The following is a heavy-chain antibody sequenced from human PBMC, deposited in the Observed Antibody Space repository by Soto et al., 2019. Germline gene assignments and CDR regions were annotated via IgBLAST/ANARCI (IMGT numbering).Heavy chain of an antibody. Sequence: SETLSLTCTVSGGSISSGGYYWSWIRQHPGKGLEWIGYIYYSGSTYYNPSLKSRVTISVDTSKNQFSLKLSSVTAADTAVYFCARKIGYSYGYDVWGQGTLVTVSS. CDR1: GGSISSGGYY. D-gene: IGHD5-18*01. V-gene: IGHV4-31*03. CDR2: IYYSGST. J-gene: IGHJ4*02. CDR3: ARKIGYSYGYDV.